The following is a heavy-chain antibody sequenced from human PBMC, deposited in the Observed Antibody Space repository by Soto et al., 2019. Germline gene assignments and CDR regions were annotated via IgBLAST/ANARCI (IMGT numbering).Heavy chain of an antibody. CDR2: IKSKTDGGTT. CDR3: TTDTAGPYYYYYYGMDV. CDR1: GFTFSNAW. J-gene: IGHJ6*02. Sequence: EVQLVESGGGLVKPGGSLRLSCAASGFTFSNAWMNWVRQAPGKGLEWVGRIKSKTDGGTTDYAAPVKGRFTISRDDSKNTLYLQMNSLKTEDTAVYYCTTDTAGPYYYYYYGMDVWGQGTTVTVSS. D-gene: IGHD2-21*02. V-gene: IGHV3-15*07.